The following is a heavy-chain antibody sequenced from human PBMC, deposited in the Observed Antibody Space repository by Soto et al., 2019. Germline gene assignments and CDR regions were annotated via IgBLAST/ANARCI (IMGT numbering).Heavy chain of an antibody. V-gene: IGHV3-23*01. D-gene: IGHD3-22*01. CDR2: VSASGLNT. Sequence: GGSLRLSCAASGFTFSTYAMAWVRQAPGKGLEWVSGVSASGLNTDYADPVKGRFYISRDNSKNTVSLHMNSLRAEDTALYYCARRPFSSSGYYANYDFWGQGTLVTGSS. CDR3: ARRPFSSSGYYANYDF. CDR1: GFTFSTYA. J-gene: IGHJ4*02.